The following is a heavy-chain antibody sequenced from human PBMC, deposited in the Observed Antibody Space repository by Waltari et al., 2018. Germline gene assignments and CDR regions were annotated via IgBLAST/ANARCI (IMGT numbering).Heavy chain of an antibody. V-gene: IGHV4-59*01. CDR2: LHYTGDT. CDR3: GSSGNLGLIDF. Sequence: QVQPLESGPGLVKPSETLSLPRFVGDGPINSFTWAWMPQPPGEGLEWIGSLHYTGDTMYNASLKSRVTISLDRSKRHLSLKLQSVTAADTALYYCGSSGNLGLIDFWGQGTLVAVSS. CDR1: DGPINSFT. J-gene: IGHJ4*02. D-gene: IGHD1-26*01.